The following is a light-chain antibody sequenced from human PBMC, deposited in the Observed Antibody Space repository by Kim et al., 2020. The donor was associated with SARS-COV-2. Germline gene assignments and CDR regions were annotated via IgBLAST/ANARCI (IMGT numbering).Light chain of an antibody. J-gene: IGKJ2*01. CDR2: GAS. Sequence: SPGGRATPPCRAHQAVSPKSLVLEPQKPGPAPRLLLYGASPRATCIPDRFSGSGSGTDFPLTVSRLEPEDFAVYYCQQYGSSTKYTCGKGTNVE. CDR1: QAVSPKS. V-gene: IGKV3-20*01. CDR3: QQYGSSTKYT.